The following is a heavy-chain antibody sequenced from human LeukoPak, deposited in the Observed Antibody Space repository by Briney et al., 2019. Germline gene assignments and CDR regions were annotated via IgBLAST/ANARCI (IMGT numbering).Heavy chain of an antibody. CDR2: ISGSGGST. D-gene: IGHD6-19*01. Sequence: GGSLRLSCAASGFTFSSYAMSWVRQAPGKGLEGVSAISGSGGSTYYADSVKRRFTISRDNSKNTLYLQMNSLSAEDTAVYYCAKESVADPLFDYWGQGTLVTVSS. J-gene: IGHJ4*02. CDR3: AKESVADPLFDY. V-gene: IGHV3-23*01. CDR1: GFTFSSYA.